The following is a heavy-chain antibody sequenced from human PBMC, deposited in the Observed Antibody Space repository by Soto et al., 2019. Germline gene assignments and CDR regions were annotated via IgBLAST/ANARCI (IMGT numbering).Heavy chain of an antibody. CDR3: TRGEDIVVVPAAGTFDY. J-gene: IGHJ4*02. D-gene: IGHD2-2*01. Sequence: GGSLRLSCTASGFTFGDYAMSWFRQAPWKGLEWVGFIRSKAYGGTTEYAASVKGRFTISRDDSKSIAYLQMNSLKTEDTAVYYCTRGEDIVVVPAAGTFDYWGQGTLVTVSS. CDR2: IRSKAYGGTT. CDR1: GFTFGDYA. V-gene: IGHV3-49*03.